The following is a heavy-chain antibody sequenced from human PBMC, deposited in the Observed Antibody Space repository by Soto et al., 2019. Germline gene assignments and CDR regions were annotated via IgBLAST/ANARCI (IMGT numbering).Heavy chain of an antibody. CDR3: ARVEAPLIHSDHYYYGMDV. J-gene: IGHJ6*02. D-gene: IGHD5-18*01. CDR2: IWFDGSNT. V-gene: IGHV3-33*01. Sequence: QEQLVESGGGVVRPGMSLRLACEGSGFSFSTYGMHWVRQSPGKGLQWVAVIWFDGSNTYYADSVKGRFTISRDNSKNTLYLHMNNLRVEDTAVYHCARVEAPLIHSDHYYYGMDVWGQGTKVTVSS. CDR1: GFSFSTYG.